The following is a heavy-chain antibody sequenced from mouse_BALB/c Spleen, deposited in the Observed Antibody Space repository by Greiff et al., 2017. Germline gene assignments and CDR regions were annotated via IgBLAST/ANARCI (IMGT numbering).Heavy chain of an antibody. J-gene: IGHJ4*01. CDR2: ILPGSGST. CDR1: GYTFSSYW. V-gene: IGHV1-9*01. Sequence: QVQLQQSGAELMKPGASVKISCTATGYTFSSYWIEWVKQRPGHGLEWIGEILPGSGSTNYNAKFKGKATFTAETYSNTAYMQLSSLTSEDSAVYYCARRYYAMDYWGQGTSVTVSS. CDR3: ARRYYAMDY.